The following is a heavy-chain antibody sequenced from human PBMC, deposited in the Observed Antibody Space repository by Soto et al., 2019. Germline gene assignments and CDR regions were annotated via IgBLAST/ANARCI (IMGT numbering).Heavy chain of an antibody. CDR3: ARDRKGGFVMDV. D-gene: IGHD3-16*01. V-gene: IGHV6-1*01. CDR2: AYYRSKWYN. CDR1: GDSVSSNSAA. J-gene: IGHJ6*02. Sequence: PSQTLSLTCAISGDSVSSNSAAWNWIRQSPSRGLEWLGRAYYRSKWYNDYAVSVKGRISINPDTSKNLFSLQLNSVTPEDSAVYYCARDRKGGFVMDVWGQGTTVTVSS.